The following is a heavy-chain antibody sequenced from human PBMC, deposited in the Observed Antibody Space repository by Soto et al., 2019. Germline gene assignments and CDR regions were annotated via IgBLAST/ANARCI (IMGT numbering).Heavy chain of an antibody. CDR2: IWYDGSNK. V-gene: IGHV3-33*01. J-gene: IGHJ3*02. D-gene: IGHD2-2*01. CDR1: GFTFSSYG. CDR3: ARDGGYCSSTSCYGRGDAFDI. Sequence: QVQLVASGGGVVQPGRSLRLSCAASGFTFSSYGMHWVRQAPGKGLEWVAVIWYDGSNKYYADSVKGRFTISRDNSKNTLYLQMNSLRAEDTAVYYCARDGGYCSSTSCYGRGDAFDIWGQGTMVTVSS.